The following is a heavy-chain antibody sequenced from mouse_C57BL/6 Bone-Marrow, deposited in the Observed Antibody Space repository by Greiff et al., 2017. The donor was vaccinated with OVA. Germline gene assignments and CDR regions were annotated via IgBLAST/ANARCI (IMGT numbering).Heavy chain of an antibody. CDR2: IWTGGGT. CDR3: ARNSGIYYDYDGLDY. CDR1: GFSLTSYA. V-gene: IGHV2-9-1*01. J-gene: IGHJ2*01. D-gene: IGHD2-4*01. Sequence: VKVVESGPGLVAPSQSLSITCTVSGFSLTSYAISWVRQPPGKGLEWLGVIWTGGGTNYNSALKSRLSISKDNSKSQVFIKMNSLQTDDTARYYCARNSGIYYDYDGLDYWGQGTTLTVSS.